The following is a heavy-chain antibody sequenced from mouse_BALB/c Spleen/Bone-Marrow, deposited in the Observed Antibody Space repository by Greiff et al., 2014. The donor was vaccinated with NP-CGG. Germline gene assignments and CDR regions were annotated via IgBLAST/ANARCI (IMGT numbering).Heavy chain of an antibody. CDR3: TRGGNWDDFDS. CDR2: ISSGSSTI. D-gene: IGHD4-1*01. V-gene: IGHV5-17*02. J-gene: IGHJ2*01. CDR1: GFTFSSFG. Sequence: EVQGVESGGGLVQPGGSRKLSCAASGFTFSSFGMHWVRQAPEKGLEWVAYISSGSSTIFYADTVKGRFTVSRDNPTNTLFLKMTRRRSEDAAMYFCTRGGNWDDFDSWGQGTPLTVSS.